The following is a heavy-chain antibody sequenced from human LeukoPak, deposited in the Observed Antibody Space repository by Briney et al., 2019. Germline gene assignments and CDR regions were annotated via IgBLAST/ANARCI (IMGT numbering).Heavy chain of an antibody. J-gene: IGHJ4*02. Sequence: GGSLRLSCAASGFTFSSYAMSWVRQAPGKGLEWVSGISGSGGSTNYADSVKGRFTISRDNSKNTLYLQMNSLRAEDTAVYYCAKSRSSSWYDYWGQGTLVTVSS. CDR1: GFTFSSYA. CDR2: ISGSGGST. D-gene: IGHD6-13*01. CDR3: AKSRSSSWYDY. V-gene: IGHV3-23*01.